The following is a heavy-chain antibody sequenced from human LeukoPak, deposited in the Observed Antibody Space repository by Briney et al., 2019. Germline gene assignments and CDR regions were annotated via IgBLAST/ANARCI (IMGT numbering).Heavy chain of an antibody. CDR1: GFTFSLYA. CDR3: AKDATIAPRLVDY. J-gene: IGHJ4*02. Sequence: GGSLRLSCAASGFTFSLYAMSWVRQAPGKGLEWVSAISGTGGNTYYADSVKGRFTISRDNSKNTLHLQMNSLRAEDTAVYYCAKDATIAPRLVDYWGQGTLVTVSS. D-gene: IGHD6-6*01. V-gene: IGHV3-23*01. CDR2: ISGTGGNT.